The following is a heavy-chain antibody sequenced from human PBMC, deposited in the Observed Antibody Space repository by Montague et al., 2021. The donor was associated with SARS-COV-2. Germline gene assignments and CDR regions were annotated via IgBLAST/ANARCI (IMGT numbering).Heavy chain of an antibody. CDR1: GFSLSTSGMC. Sequence: PALVKPTQTFTLTCTFSGFSLSTSGMCVSWIRQPPGKALEWLALIDWDDDEYYSTSLKTRLTISKDTSKNQVVLTMTNMDPVDTATYYCARIWGATRGDAFDIWGQGTMVTVSS. J-gene: IGHJ3*02. V-gene: IGHV2-70*01. CDR3: ARIWGATRGDAFDI. CDR2: IDWDDDE. D-gene: IGHD1-26*01.